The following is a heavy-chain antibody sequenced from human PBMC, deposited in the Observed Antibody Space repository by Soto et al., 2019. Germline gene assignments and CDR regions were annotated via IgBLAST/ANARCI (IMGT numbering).Heavy chain of an antibody. V-gene: IGHV3-30*18. CDR1: GFTFSSYG. J-gene: IGHJ4*02. CDR3: AKDRSCGIAGGDY. D-gene: IGHD6-13*01. Sequence: QVQLVESGGGVVQPGRSLRLSCAASGFTFSSYGMHWVRQAPGKGLEWVAVISYDGSNKYYADSVKGRFTISRDNSKNQLYLRMNSLRAEDTAVYYCAKDRSCGIAGGDYWGQGTLVTVSS. CDR2: ISYDGSNK.